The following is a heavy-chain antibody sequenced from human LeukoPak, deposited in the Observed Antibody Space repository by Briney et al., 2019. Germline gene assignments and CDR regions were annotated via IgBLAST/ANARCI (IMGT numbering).Heavy chain of an antibody. Sequence: GGSLRLSCAASGFTFSSDWMHWVRQAPGKGVVWVSRISSDGSSTSYADSVRGRFTISRDNAKNTLYLQMNSLRAEDTAVYYCGSALYRGFDYWGQGTLVTVSS. D-gene: IGHD1-26*01. CDR1: GFTFSSDW. J-gene: IGHJ4*02. CDR2: ISSDGSST. V-gene: IGHV3-74*01. CDR3: GSALYRGFDY.